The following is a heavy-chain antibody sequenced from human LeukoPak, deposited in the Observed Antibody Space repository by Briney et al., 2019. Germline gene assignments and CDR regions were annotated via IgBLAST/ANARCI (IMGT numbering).Heavy chain of an antibody. Sequence: GESLKISCKGSGYSFTSYWIGWVRQMPGKGLEWMGIIYPGDSDTRYSPSFQGQVTISADKSISTAYLQWSSLKASDIAMYYCARHPYYYDSSGYPKTYYFDYWGQGTLVTVSS. CDR3: ARHPYYYDSSGYPKTYYFDY. CDR2: IYPGDSDT. CDR1: GYSFTSYW. D-gene: IGHD3-22*01. J-gene: IGHJ4*02. V-gene: IGHV5-51*01.